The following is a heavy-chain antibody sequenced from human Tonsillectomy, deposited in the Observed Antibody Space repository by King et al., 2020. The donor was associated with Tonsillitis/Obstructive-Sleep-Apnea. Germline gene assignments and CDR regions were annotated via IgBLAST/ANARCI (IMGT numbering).Heavy chain of an antibody. CDR1: GFTFDDYT. V-gene: IGHV3-43*01. D-gene: IGHD5-12*01. CDR3: AKDKEATSYYYYYYMDV. Sequence: QLVQSGGVVVQPGGSLRLSCAASGFTFDDYTMHWVRQAPGKGLEWVSLISWDGGSTYYADSVKGRFTISRDNSKNSLYLQMNSLRTEDTALYYCAKDKEATSYYYYYYMDVWGKGTTVTVSS. CDR2: ISWDGGST. J-gene: IGHJ6*03.